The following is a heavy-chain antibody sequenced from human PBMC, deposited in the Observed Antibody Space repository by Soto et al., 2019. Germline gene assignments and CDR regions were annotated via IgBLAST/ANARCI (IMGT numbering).Heavy chain of an antibody. D-gene: IGHD1-26*01. CDR2: IKEDGSEK. J-gene: IGHJ4*02. CDR3: ARDRGRLQFDY. V-gene: IGHV3-7*01. CDR1: GFTFSTYW. Sequence: VGSLRLSCSASGFTFSTYWMIWVRQTPGKGLGWVASIKEDGSEKYYVDSVKGRFTISRDNAKNSLFLQLNSLRGEDTAIYYCARDRGRLQFDYWGQGILVTVSS.